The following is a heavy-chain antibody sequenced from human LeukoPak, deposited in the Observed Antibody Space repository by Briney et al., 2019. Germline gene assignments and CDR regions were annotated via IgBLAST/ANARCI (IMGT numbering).Heavy chain of an antibody. D-gene: IGHD3-9*01. Sequence: GGSLRLSCAASGFSFSSYTMNWVRQAPGEGLEWVSSISSSSSYIYYADSVKGRFTISRDNAKNSLYLQMNSLRAEDTAVYYCARDPRPDILTGYADYFDYWGQGTLVTVSS. CDR1: GFSFSSYT. CDR2: ISSSSSYI. J-gene: IGHJ4*02. V-gene: IGHV3-21*01. CDR3: ARDPRPDILTGYADYFDY.